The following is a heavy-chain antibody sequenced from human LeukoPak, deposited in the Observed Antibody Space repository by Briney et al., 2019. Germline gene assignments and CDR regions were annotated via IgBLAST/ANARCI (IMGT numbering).Heavy chain of an antibody. D-gene: IGHD3-16*01. CDR3: TTAVRYDYVWGSPGY. CDR2: IKSKTDGGTT. CDR1: GFTFDDYA. J-gene: IGHJ4*02. Sequence: HPGRSLRLPCAASGFTFDDYAMHWVRQAPGKGLEWVGRIKSKTDGGTTDYAAPVKGRFTISRDDSKNTLYLQMNSLKTEDTAVYYCTTAVRYDYVWGSPGYWGQGTLVTVSS. V-gene: IGHV3-15*01.